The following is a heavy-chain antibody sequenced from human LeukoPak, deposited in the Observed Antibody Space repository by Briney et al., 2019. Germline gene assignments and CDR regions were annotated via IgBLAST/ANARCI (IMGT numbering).Heavy chain of an antibody. CDR1: GFNFNTYG. CDR2: ISYDGSKK. Sequence: PGKSLRLSCEASGFNFNTYGMHWVRQAPGKGLEWVAVISYDGSKKFYADSVKGRFTISRDNSKKTLYLQMNRLRVEDTAVYYCARISANSNSLMLDGDYYYMDVWGKGSTVIVSS. J-gene: IGHJ6*03. D-gene: IGHD4-11*01. V-gene: IGHV3-30*03. CDR3: ARISANSNSLMLDGDYYYMDV.